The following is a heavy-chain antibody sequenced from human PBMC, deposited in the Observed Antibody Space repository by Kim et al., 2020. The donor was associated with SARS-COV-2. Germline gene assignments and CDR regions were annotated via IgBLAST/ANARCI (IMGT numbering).Heavy chain of an antibody. CDR3: AKDLFVVVTASLFDY. V-gene: IGHV3-23*01. Sequence: DSVKGRFTISRDNSKNTLYLQMNSLRAEDTAVYYCAKDLFVVVTASLFDYWGQGTLVTVSS. D-gene: IGHD2-21*02. J-gene: IGHJ4*02.